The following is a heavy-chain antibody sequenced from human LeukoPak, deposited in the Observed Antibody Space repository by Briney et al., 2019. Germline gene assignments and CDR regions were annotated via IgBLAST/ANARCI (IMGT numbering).Heavy chain of an antibody. CDR3: ARLKFGVNSSDR. Sequence: PSAYTFPKYGTNRVRQAPGQGLEWMGWIGAKNGDTKYAQQNQDRVTMTTDAPTRTVYMELRSLRSDDTAVYYCARLKFGVNSSDRWGQGTLVTVSS. V-gene: IGHV1-18*01. CDR2: IGAKNGDT. J-gene: IGHJ4*02. CDR1: AYTFPKYG. D-gene: IGHD4-23*01.